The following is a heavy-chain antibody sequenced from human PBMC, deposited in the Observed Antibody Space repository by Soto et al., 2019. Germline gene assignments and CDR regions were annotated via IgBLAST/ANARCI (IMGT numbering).Heavy chain of an antibody. Sequence: SETLCLTCTVSGGSISSSSYYWAWIRQPPGKGLEWIGSVYYSGTTYYNPSLKSRVTISRDNSKNTLYLQMNSLRAEDTAVYYCARDYYKYYESSGYYRPPPYWGQGTLVPVSS. V-gene: IGHV4-39*02. CDR1: GGSISSSSYY. J-gene: IGHJ4*02. CDR2: VYYSGTT. D-gene: IGHD3-22*01. CDR3: ARDYYKYYESSGYYRPPPY.